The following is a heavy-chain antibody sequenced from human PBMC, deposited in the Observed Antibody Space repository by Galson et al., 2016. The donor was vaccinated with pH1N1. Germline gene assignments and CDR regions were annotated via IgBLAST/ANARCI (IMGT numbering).Heavy chain of an antibody. CDR2: ISYDGSSK. D-gene: IGHD5-18*01. Sequence: SLRLSCAASGFAFNDYAIHWVRQAPGKGLEWVALISYDGSSKYTADSVKGRFTISRDNSRKTLSLQMNSLRGKDTAVYYCARSSQRGYSYACDHWGQGTLVTVSS. CDR1: GFAFNDYA. CDR3: ARSSQRGYSYACDH. J-gene: IGHJ5*02. V-gene: IGHV3-30-3*01.